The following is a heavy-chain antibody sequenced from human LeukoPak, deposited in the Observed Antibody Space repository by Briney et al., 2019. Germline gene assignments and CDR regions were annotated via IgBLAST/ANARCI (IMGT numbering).Heavy chain of an antibody. V-gene: IGHV1-69*05. CDR2: IIPIFGTA. D-gene: IGHD4-17*01. Sequence: GASVKVSCKASGGTFSSYAISWVRQAPVQGLEWMGGIIPIFGTANYAQKFQGRATITTDESTSTAYMELSSLRSEDTAVYYCARAYGDYEPGDYWGQGTLVTVSS. CDR3: ARAYGDYEPGDY. CDR1: GGTFSSYA. J-gene: IGHJ4*02.